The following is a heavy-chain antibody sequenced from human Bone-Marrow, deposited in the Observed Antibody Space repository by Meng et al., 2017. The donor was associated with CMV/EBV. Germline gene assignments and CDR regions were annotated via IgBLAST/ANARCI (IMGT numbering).Heavy chain of an antibody. CDR2: INHRGST. J-gene: IGHJ4*02. V-gene: IGHV4-34*01. Sequence: SETLSLTCAVYGTSFSDYSWTWIRHSPRKGLEWIGQINHRGSTNFNPSLMGRVTMSVDSSKEQFSLRLTSVTAADTAVYYCAGEIDIWGQGTAVTGFS. CDR3: AGEIDI. D-gene: IGHD2-21*01. CDR1: GTSFSDYS.